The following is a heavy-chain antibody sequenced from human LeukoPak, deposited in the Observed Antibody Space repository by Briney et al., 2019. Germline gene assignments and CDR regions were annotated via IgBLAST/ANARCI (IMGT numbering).Heavy chain of an antibody. Sequence: PGGSLRLSCAASGFTFSDHFMDWVRQAPGKGLEWVGRSGNKGNSYITEYAASVEGRFTISRDDSKKSLYLQMNSLKTEDTAVYYCASTGWVRGFDYWGQGTPVTVST. CDR1: GFTFSDHF. J-gene: IGHJ4*02. CDR3: ASTGWVRGFDY. V-gene: IGHV3-72*01. D-gene: IGHD3-10*01. CDR2: SGNKGNSYIT.